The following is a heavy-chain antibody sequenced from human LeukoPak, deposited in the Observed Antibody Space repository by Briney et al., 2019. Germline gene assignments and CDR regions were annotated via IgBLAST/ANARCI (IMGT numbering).Heavy chain of an antibody. J-gene: IGHJ5*01. CDR1: GYTFTGHY. D-gene: IGHD3-3*02. CDR3: ARGSLAIFDWLDS. Sequence: ASVKVSCKASGYTFTGHYMHWVRQAPGQGLEWMGWINPNTGDTNYAQKSQDRVSMTRDTSINTAYMELHRLRSDDTALYYCARGSLAIFDWLDSWGQGTLVTVSS. CDR2: INPNTGDT. V-gene: IGHV1-2*02.